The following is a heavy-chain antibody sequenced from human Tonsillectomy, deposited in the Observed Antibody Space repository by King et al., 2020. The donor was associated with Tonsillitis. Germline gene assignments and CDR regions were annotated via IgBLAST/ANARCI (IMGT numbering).Heavy chain of an antibody. J-gene: IGHJ5*02. CDR1: GFTFSNTW. CDR3: ARDIQFTSTWFDT. V-gene: IGHV3-74*01. D-gene: IGHD5-24*01. Sequence: VQLVESGGDLVQPGGSLRLSCAVSGFTFSNTWMHWVRQAPGKGLVWVSRVNGDGSHTDYADSVKGRFTISRDNAKNTLYLQMDSLGAEDTGVYYCARDIQFTSTWFDTWGQGTLVTVSS. CDR2: VNGDGSHT.